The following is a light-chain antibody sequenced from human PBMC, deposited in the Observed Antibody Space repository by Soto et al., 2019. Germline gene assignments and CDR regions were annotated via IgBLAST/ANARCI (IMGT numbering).Light chain of an antibody. CDR3: QQYSIYPKT. J-gene: IGKJ1*01. Sequence: DIQLTQSPSTLSASVGDRVTITCRASKSMSTWLAWYQQKPGQAPRLLIYDASSLESGVPSRISGSGSGTEFTLTISSLQPDDFATYYCQQYSIYPKTFGQGTKV. CDR2: DAS. CDR1: KSMSTW. V-gene: IGKV1-5*01.